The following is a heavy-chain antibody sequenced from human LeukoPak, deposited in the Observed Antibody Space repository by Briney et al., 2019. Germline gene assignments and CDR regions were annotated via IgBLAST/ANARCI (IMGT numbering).Heavy chain of an antibody. J-gene: IGHJ4*02. V-gene: IGHV4-39*07. CDR1: GGSISSSSYY. D-gene: IGHD3-16*02. CDR2: IYYSGST. Sequence: SETLSLTCTVSGGSISSSSYYWGWIRQPPGKGLEWIGSIYYSGSTYYNPSLKSRVTISVDTSKNQFSLKLSSVTAADTAVYYCARGNRYRLVDYWGQGTLVTVSS. CDR3: ARGNRYRLVDY.